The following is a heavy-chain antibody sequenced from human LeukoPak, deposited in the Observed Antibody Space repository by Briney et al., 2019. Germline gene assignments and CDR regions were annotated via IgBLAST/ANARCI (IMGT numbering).Heavy chain of an antibody. CDR3: ARPPMSGSHYYNYMDV. V-gene: IGHV1-69*06. D-gene: IGHD1-26*01. CDR2: INPMFRST. Sequence: SVKVSCKASGGTFSSYTLIWVRQAPGQGLEGMGGINPMFRSTNYAQKFQGRVTITADKSTSTAYMELSSLTLEDTAIYYCARPPMSGSHYYNYMDVWGEGTTVTVSS. CDR1: GGTFSSYT. J-gene: IGHJ6*03.